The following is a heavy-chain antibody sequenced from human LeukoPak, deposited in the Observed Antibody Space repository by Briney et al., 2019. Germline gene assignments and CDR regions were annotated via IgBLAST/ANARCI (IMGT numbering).Heavy chain of an antibody. Sequence: GGSLRLSCAASGFTVSSNYMSWVRQAPGKGLEWVSVIYSGGSTYYADSVKGRFTISRDNSKNTLYLQMNSLRAEDTAVYYCARVYSSGWYYDYWSQGTLVTVSS. CDR3: ARVYSSGWYYDY. J-gene: IGHJ4*02. CDR2: IYSGGST. CDR1: GFTVSSNY. V-gene: IGHV3-53*01. D-gene: IGHD6-19*01.